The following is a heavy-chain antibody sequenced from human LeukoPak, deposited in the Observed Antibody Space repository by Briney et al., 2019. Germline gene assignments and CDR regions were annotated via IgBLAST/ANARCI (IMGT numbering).Heavy chain of an antibody. D-gene: IGHD6-25*01. CDR1: GYTFTIYG. V-gene: IGHV1-18*01. J-gene: IGHJ4*02. Sequence: ASVTVSCKSSGYTFTIYGISWLRQAPGQGLEVIGLNGGYGNTNDSQKRQVRVTMNTDTNTSTAYMEMRRLRDNDTAVYYCARGISGYYFDYWGQGTLVTVSS. CDR2: NGGYGNT. CDR3: ARGISGYYFDY.